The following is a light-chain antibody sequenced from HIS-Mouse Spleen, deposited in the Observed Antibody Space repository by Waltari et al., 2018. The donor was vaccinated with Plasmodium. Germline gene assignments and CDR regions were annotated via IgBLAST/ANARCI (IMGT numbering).Light chain of an antibody. J-gene: IGKJ2*01. V-gene: IGKV1-8*01. CDR3: QQYYSYPYT. Sequence: AIRMTQSPSSFSASTGDRVTITCRASQGISRYLAWYQQKPGKAPKLLIYAASTLQSGVPSRFGGSGAGTDFTLTISCLQSEDFATYYCQQYYSYPYTFGQGTKLEIK. CDR2: AAS. CDR1: QGISRY.